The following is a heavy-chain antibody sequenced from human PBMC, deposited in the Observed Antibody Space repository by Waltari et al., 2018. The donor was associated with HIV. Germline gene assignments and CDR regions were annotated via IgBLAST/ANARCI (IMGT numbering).Heavy chain of an antibody. CDR1: GFTFSSYA. CDR3: ARDTGYCSFGSCSYNWLDP. D-gene: IGHD2-15*01. J-gene: IGHJ5*02. CDR2: ISYDGSNK. V-gene: IGHV3-30*01. Sequence: QVHLVESGGGVVQPGRSLRLSCAASGFTFSSYAIHWVRQAPGKGLEGVALISYDGSNKYYADSVKGRFTISRDNSKNTLYLQMNSLRAEDTSVYYCARDTGYCSFGSCSYNWLDPWGQGTLVSVSS.